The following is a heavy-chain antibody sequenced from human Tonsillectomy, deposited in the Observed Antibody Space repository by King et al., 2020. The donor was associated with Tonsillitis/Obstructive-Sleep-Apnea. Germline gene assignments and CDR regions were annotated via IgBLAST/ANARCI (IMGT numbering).Heavy chain of an antibody. D-gene: IGHD1-7*01. CDR1: GFTFTNRA. CDR2: ISGSGDST. V-gene: IGHV3-23*04. J-gene: IGHJ5*02. CDR3: ATPNWNYEGYWFDP. Sequence: VQLVGSGGGVVQPGGSQRLSCAASGFTFTNRAMSWVRQAPGKGLEWVSGISGSGDSTYYADSVRGRFIISRDNSKNTLCLQMNNLGAEDTAVYYCATPNWNYEGYWFDPWGQGTLVTVSS.